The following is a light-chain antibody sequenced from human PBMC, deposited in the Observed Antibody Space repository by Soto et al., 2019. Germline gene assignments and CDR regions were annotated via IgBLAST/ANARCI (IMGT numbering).Light chain of an antibody. CDR3: QQYSNWPT. CDR1: QSVSAN. J-gene: IGKJ1*01. Sequence: EIVLTQSPGTLSLSPGGRATLSCRASQSVSANLAWYQQKPGQAPRLLIFGASTRATGIPARFSGSGSGTEFTLTISSLQSEDFAVYYCQQYSNWPTFGQGTKVDIK. CDR2: GAS. V-gene: IGKV3-15*01.